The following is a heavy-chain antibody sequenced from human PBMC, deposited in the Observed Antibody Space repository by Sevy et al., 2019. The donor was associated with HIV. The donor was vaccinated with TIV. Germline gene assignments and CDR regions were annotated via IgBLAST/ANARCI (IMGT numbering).Heavy chain of an antibody. CDR3: ARQRWELRRYYYYGMDV. CDR2: INPNSGGT. V-gene: IGHV1-2*02. D-gene: IGHD1-26*01. CDR1: GYTFTGYY. J-gene: IGHJ6*02. Sequence: ASVKVSCKASGYTFTGYYMHWARQAPGQGLEWMGWINPNSGGTNYAQKFQGRVTMTRDTSISTAYMELSRLRSDDTAVYYCARQRWELRRYYYYGMDVWGQGTTVTVSS.